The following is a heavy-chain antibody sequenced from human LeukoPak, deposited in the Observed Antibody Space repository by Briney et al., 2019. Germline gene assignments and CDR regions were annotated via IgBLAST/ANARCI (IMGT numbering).Heavy chain of an antibody. V-gene: IGHV1-18*01. J-gene: IGHJ4*02. CDR1: GYTFTSYG. D-gene: IGHD6-19*01. CDR3: ARDLGWKIAVAANDY. CDR2: ISAYNGNT. Sequence: GASVKVSCKASGYTFTSYGISWVRQAPGQGLEWMGWISAYNGNTNYAQKLQGRVTMTTDTSTSTAYMELRSLRSDDRAVYYCARDLGWKIAVAANDYWGQGTLVTVSS.